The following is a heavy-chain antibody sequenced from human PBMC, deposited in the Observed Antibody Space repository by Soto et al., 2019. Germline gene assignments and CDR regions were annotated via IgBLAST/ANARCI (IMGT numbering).Heavy chain of an antibody. J-gene: IGHJ4*02. D-gene: IGHD2-15*01. V-gene: IGHV4-59*08. CDR2: IYYSGST. CDR1: GGSISSYY. CDR3: ASKTCGGGSCYDY. Sequence: QVQLQESGPGLVKPSETLSLTCTVSGGSISSYYWSWIRQPPGKGLEWIGYIYYSGSTNYNPSLKSRVTISVDTSKNQFSLKLSSVTAADTAVYYCASKTCGGGSCYDYWGQGTLVTVSS.